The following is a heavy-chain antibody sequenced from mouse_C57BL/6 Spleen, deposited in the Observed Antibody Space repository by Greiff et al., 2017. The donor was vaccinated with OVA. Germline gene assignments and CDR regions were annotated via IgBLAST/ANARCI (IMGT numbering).Heavy chain of an antibody. CDR1: GFTFSDYY. Sequence: EVQVVESGGGLVQPGGSLKLSCAASGFTFSDYYMYWVRQTPEKRLEWVAYISNGGGSTYYPDTVKGRFTISRDNAKNTLYLQMSRLKSEDTAMYYCARRPFDYWGQGTTLTVSS. CDR2: ISNGGGST. V-gene: IGHV5-12*01. J-gene: IGHJ2*01. CDR3: ARRPFDY.